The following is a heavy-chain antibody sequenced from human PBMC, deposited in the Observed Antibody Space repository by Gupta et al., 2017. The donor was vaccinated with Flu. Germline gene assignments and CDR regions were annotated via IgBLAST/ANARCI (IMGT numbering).Heavy chain of an antibody. CDR2: IKTTADGGTT. Sequence: AASGFSFNNAWMNWARQAPGKGLEWVARIKTTADGGTTDYAAPVRGRFTISRDDSQTTLYLQMNSLKTEDTAVYYCTTDYRTSCYRGGQGTLVTVSS. CDR1: GFSFNNAW. J-gene: IGHJ4*02. V-gene: IGHV3-15*01. CDR3: TTDYRTSCYR. D-gene: IGHD2-2*01.